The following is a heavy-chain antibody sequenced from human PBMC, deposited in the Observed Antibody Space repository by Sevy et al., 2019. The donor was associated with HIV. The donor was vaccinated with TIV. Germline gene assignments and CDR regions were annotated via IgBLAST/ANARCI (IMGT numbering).Heavy chain of an antibody. CDR2: MYHSGNA. V-gene: IGHV4-38-2*01. CDR3: ARVGRRSYQGLYYFDY. D-gene: IGHD1-26*01. J-gene: IGHJ4*02. CDR1: GHTMSSGYY. Sequence: SETLSLTCDVSGHTMSSGYYWGWIRQPPGEGLEWIGNMYHSGNAYYNPSLKGRVTISADTSNNQVSLRLTSVTAADTAVYYCARVGRRSYQGLYYFDYWGQGSLVTVSS.